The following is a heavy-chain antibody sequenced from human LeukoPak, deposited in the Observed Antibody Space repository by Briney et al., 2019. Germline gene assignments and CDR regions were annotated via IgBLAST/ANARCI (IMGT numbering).Heavy chain of an antibody. CDR3: ARRGVASSCDY. CDR1: GFTFSSYW. CDR2: IKQDGSEE. Sequence: RSGGSLRLSCAASGFTFSSYWMSWVRQAPGRGLEWVANIKQDGSEEYCVDSSKGRFTISRDNAKNSLFLQMNSLRAEDTAVYYCARRGVASSCDYWGQGTLVTVSS. J-gene: IGHJ4*02. V-gene: IGHV3-7*01. D-gene: IGHD5-12*01.